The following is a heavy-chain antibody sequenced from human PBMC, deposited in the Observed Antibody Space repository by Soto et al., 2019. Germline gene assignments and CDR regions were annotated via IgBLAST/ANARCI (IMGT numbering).Heavy chain of an antibody. D-gene: IGHD2-2*03. CDR3: ARLGYCSTASCPTSSLDH. CDR2: IYYSGST. V-gene: IGHV4-39*01. J-gene: IGHJ4*02. CDR1: GGSISTTSYY. Sequence: SLTCTVSGGSISTTSYYWGWIRQPPGKGLEWIGNIYYSGSTNYNPSLKSRVTISVDTSQNQFSLRLTSVTAADTAVFYCARLGYCSTASCPTSSLDHWGPGTMVTVSA.